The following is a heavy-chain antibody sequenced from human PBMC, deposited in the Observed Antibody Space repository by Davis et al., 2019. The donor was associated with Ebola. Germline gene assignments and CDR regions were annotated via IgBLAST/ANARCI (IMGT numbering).Heavy chain of an antibody. CDR3: ARGRATVTPLGDY. D-gene: IGHD4-17*01. Sequence: PGGSLCLSCTASGFTFGDYAMSWFRRAPGKGLEWVGFIRSKAYGGTTEYAASVKGRFTISRDDSKSIAYLQMNSLKTEDTAVYYCARGRATVTPLGDYWGQGTLVTVSS. CDR1: GFTFGDYA. CDR2: IRSKAYGGTT. V-gene: IGHV3-49*03. J-gene: IGHJ4*02.